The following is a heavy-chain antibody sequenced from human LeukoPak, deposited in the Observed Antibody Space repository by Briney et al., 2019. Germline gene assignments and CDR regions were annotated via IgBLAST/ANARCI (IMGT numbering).Heavy chain of an antibody. CDR1: GFSFSYFW. D-gene: IGHD2-2*01. CDR2: ISHVGGST. CDR3: AKAPPVVVVPAA. J-gene: IGHJ5*02. V-gene: IGHV3-23*01. Sequence: TGGSLRLSCAASGFSFSYFWMSWVRQAPGKGLEWVSAISHVGGSTYYADSVKGRFTISRDNSKNTLYLQMNSLRAEDTAVYYCAKAPPVVVVPAAWGQGTLVTVSS.